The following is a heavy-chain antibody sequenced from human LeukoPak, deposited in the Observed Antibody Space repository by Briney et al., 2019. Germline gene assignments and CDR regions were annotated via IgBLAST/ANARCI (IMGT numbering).Heavy chain of an antibody. CDR2: IRYDGSNK. J-gene: IGHJ4*02. Sequence: GGSLRLSCAASGFTFSSYGMHWVRQAPGKGLEWVAFIRYDGSNKYYADSVKGRFTISRDNSKNTLYLQMNSLRAEDTAVYYCAKGGQGYSYGYIDYWGQGTLVTVSS. CDR1: GFTFSSYG. D-gene: IGHD5-18*01. CDR3: AKGGQGYSYGYIDY. V-gene: IGHV3-30*02.